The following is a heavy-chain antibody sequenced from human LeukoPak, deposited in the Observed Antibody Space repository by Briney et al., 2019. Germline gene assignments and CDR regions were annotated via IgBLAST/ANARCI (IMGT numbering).Heavy chain of an antibody. V-gene: IGHV4-34*01. CDR2: INHSGST. Sequence: SETLSLTCAVYGGSFSGYYWSWIRQPPGKGLEWIGEINHSGSTNYNPSLKSPVTISVDTSKNQFSLKLSFVTAADTAVYYCARDRQRTIFGVGTAFDFDYWGQGTLVTVSS. CDR3: ARDRQRTIFGVGTAFDFDY. CDR1: GGSFSGYY. J-gene: IGHJ4*02. D-gene: IGHD3-3*01.